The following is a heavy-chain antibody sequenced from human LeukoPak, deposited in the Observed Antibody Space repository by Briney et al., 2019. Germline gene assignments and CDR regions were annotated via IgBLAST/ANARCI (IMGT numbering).Heavy chain of an antibody. Sequence: SETLSLTYTVSGGSMSTYYWSWIRQPAGKGLEWIGHIYTSGSSNYNPSLKSRVTMSVDTSKNQFSLKMTSVTAADTAIYYCARGDVRGVITPGYWGQGTLVTVSS. J-gene: IGHJ4*02. CDR1: GGSMSTYY. CDR2: IYTSGSS. V-gene: IGHV4-4*07. D-gene: IGHD3-10*02. CDR3: ARGDVRGVITPGY.